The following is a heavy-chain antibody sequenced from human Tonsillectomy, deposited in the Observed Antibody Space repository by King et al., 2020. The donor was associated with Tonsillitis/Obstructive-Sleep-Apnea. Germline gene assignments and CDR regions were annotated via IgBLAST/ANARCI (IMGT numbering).Heavy chain of an antibody. V-gene: IGHV4-39*01. CDR1: GVSISSKNYY. CDR3: ARILGSGSRLDY. CDR2: VYYSGST. D-gene: IGHD3-22*01. Sequence: QLQESGPGLVKPSETLFLTCTVTGVSISSKNYYWGWIRQPPGKGLEWIGSVYYSGSTHYNPSLKSRGTISVDTSKNQVSLRLSSVTAADTAIYYCARILGSGSRLDYWGQGTLATVSS. J-gene: IGHJ4*02.